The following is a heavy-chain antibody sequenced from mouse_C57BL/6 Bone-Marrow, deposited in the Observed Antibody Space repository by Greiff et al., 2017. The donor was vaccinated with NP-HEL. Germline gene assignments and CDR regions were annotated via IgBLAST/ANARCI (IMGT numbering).Heavy chain of an antibody. CDR2: INPSTGGT. Sequence: VQLQQSGPELVKPGASVKISCKASGYSFTGYYMNWVKQSPEKSLEWIGEINPSTGGTTYNQKFKAKATLTVEKSSSTAYMQLKSLTSEDSAVYYCARGTLGNAMDYWGQGTSVTVSS. CDR1: GYSFTGYY. D-gene: IGHD2-10*02. V-gene: IGHV1-42*01. CDR3: ARGTLGNAMDY. J-gene: IGHJ4*01.